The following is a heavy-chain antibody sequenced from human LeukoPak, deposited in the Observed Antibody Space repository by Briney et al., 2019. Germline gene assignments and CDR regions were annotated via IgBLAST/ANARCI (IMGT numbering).Heavy chain of an antibody. J-gene: IGHJ4*02. Sequence: SETLSLTCAVSGGSISSGGYSWSWIRQPPGKGLEWIGYIYHSGSTYYNPSLKSRVTISVDRSKNQFSLKLSSVTAADTAVYYCARGVAAAGTVPYWGQGTLVTVSS. CDR3: ARGVAAAGTVPY. D-gene: IGHD6-13*01. CDR1: GGSISSGGYS. V-gene: IGHV4-30-2*01. CDR2: IYHSGST.